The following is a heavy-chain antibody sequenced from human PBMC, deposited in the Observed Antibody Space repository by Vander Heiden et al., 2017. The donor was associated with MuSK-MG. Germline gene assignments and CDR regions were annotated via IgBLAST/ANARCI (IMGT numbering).Heavy chain of an antibody. CDR3: ARAGRTSRAGYYYMDV. D-gene: IGHD2-2*01. J-gene: IGHJ6*03. CDR2: IYYSGST. Sequence: QVQLQESGPGLVKPSQTLSLTCTVSGGSLSSGNYYWSWIRQHPGKGLEWIGYIYYSGSTSYNPSLKSRVTISVDTSKNQFSLKLSSVTAADTAVYYCARAGRTSRAGYYYMDVWGKGTTVTVSS. V-gene: IGHV4-31*03. CDR1: GGSLSSGNYY.